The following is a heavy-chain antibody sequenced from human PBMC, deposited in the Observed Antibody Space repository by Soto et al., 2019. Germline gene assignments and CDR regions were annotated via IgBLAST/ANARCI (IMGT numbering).Heavy chain of an antibody. CDR3: ARGLFYYDSSGYLGY. D-gene: IGHD3-22*01. V-gene: IGHV3-21*01. J-gene: IGHJ4*02. CDR2: ISSSSSYI. CDR1: GFTLSSYS. Sequence: EVQLVESGGGLVKPGGSLRLSCAASGFTLSSYSMNWVRQAPGKGLEWVSSISSSSSYIYYADSVKGRFTISRDNAKNSLYLQMNSLRAEDTAVYYCARGLFYYDSSGYLGYWGQGTLVTVSS.